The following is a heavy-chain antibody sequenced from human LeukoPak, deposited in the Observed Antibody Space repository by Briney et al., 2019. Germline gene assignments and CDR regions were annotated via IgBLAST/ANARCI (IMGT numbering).Heavy chain of an antibody. CDR1: GFTSSSYA. D-gene: IGHD6-19*01. CDR3: ARGQKQWLVRGGFDY. V-gene: IGHV3-30-3*01. CDR2: ISYDGSNK. Sequence: GGSLRLSCAASGFTSSSYAMHWVRQAPGKGLEWVAVISYDGSNKYYADSVKGRFTISRDNSKNTLYLQMNSLRAEDTAVYYCARGQKQWLVRGGFDYWGQGTLVTVSS. J-gene: IGHJ4*02.